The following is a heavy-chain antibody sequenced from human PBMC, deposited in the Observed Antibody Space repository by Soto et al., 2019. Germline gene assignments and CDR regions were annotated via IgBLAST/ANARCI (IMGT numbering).Heavy chain of an antibody. J-gene: IGHJ4*02. CDR1: GGTFSNYT. V-gene: IGHV1-69*01. D-gene: IGHD6-6*01. CDR2: IIPIVGTA. CDR3: TRPLFSSALWDS. Sequence: QVQLVQSGAEVKKPGSSVKVSCKASGGTFSNYTINWVRQAPGQGLEWMGGIIPIVGTANYAQKFQGRVTITSDESPSADYMELIRLRSEGTAVYYCTRPLFSSALWDSWGQGTMVTVS.